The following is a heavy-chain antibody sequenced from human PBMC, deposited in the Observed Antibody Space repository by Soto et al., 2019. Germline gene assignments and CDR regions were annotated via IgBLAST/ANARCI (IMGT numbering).Heavy chain of an antibody. CDR3: AKTSSGSYSFDP. CDR2: IYYSGST. Sequence: SETLSLTCTVSGGSVSSGSYYWSWIRQPPGKGLEWIGYIYYSGSTNYNPSLKSRVTISVDTSKNQFSLKLSSVTAAETAVYYGAKTSSGSYSFDPWGQGTLVTVSS. J-gene: IGHJ5*02. V-gene: IGHV4-61*01. CDR1: GGSVSSGSYY. D-gene: IGHD3-10*01.